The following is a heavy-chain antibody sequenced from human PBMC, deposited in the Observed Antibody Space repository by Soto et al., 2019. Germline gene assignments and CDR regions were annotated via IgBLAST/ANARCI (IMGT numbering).Heavy chain of an antibody. D-gene: IGHD5-12*01. Sequence: KSSETLSLTCTVSGGSVSSGAYYWTWIRQRPGKGLEWIGYIYYSGSTYYSPSLKGRLSISLDTSKNQFSLRLSSVTAADTAMYYCARARLRAVYAFDIWGQGTMVTVSS. V-gene: IGHV4-31*03. J-gene: IGHJ3*02. CDR2: IYYSGST. CDR3: ARARLRAVYAFDI. CDR1: GGSVSSGAYY.